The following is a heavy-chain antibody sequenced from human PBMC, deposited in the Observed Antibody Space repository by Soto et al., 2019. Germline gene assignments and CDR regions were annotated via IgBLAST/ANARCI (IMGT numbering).Heavy chain of an antibody. CDR1: GGSISSSSYY. D-gene: IGHD6-19*01. Sequence: PSETLSLTCTVSGGSISSSSYYWGWIRQPPGKGLEWIGSIYYSGSTYYNPSLKSRVTISVDTSKNQFSLKLSSVTAADTAVYYCARTVRIAVAGSGPVNWFDPWGQGTLVTVSS. V-gene: IGHV4-39*01. CDR2: IYYSGST. CDR3: ARTVRIAVAGSGPVNWFDP. J-gene: IGHJ5*02.